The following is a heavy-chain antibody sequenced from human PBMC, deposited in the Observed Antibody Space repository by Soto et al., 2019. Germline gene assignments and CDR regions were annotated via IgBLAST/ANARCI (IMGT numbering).Heavy chain of an antibody. D-gene: IGHD3-9*01. Sequence: QVQLQESGPGLVKPSETLSLTCTVSGGSVSSGSYYWSWIRQPPGKGLEWIGSIYYSGSTNYNSSLKGRVTLSVDTSKNQFALKLSSVTAADTAVYYCAKGYFDWSNWFDPWGQGTLVTVSS. J-gene: IGHJ5*02. CDR1: GGSVSSGSYY. CDR2: IYYSGST. V-gene: IGHV4-61*01. CDR3: AKGYFDWSNWFDP.